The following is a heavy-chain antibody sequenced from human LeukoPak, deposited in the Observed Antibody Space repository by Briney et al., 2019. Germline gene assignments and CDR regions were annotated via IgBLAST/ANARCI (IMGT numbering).Heavy chain of an antibody. CDR2: IYTSGST. CDR3: ARVLYYGSGTYYYFDY. Sequence: SETLSLTCTVSGDSISSYYWSWIRQPAGKGLEWIGHIYTSGSTNYNPSLKSRVTMSVDTSKNQFSLKLSSVTAADTAVYFCARVLYYGSGTYYYFDYWGQGTLVTVS. D-gene: IGHD3-10*01. J-gene: IGHJ4*02. V-gene: IGHV4-4*07. CDR1: GDSISSYY.